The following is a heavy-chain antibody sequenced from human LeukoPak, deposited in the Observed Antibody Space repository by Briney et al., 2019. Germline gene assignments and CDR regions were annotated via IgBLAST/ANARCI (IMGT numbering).Heavy chain of an antibody. Sequence: PGGSLRLSCAASGFTFSSYGMHWVRQAPGKGLEWVAVISYDGSNKYYADSVKGRFTISRDNSKNTLYLQMNSLRAEDTAVYYCARAERIYYYYYYMDVWGKGTTVTVSS. CDR2: ISYDGSNK. CDR3: ARAERIYYYYYYMDV. J-gene: IGHJ6*03. CDR1: GFTFSSYG. V-gene: IGHV3-30*03.